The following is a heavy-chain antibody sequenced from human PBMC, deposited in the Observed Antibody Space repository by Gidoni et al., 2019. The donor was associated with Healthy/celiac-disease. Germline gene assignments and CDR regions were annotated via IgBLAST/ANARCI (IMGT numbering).Heavy chain of an antibody. J-gene: IGHJ4*02. Sequence: QVQLVQSGAEVKKPGAPVKVSCKASGYTFTSYYMHWVRQAPGQGLEWMGIINPSGGSTSYAQKFQGRVTMTRDTSTSTVYMELSSLRSEDTAVYYCARDPSITMVRGLYFDYWGQGTLVTVSS. D-gene: IGHD3-10*01. CDR3: ARDPSITMVRGLYFDY. V-gene: IGHV1-46*01. CDR1: GYTFTSYY. CDR2: INPSGGST.